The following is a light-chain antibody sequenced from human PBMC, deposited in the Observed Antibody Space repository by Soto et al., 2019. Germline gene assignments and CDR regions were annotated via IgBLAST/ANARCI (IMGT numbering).Light chain of an antibody. CDR2: AAS. Sequence: EIGMTQSPCTLPVSTGERAPLSCRASRSISRNLAWHQQKPGQAPRLLIYAASTRATGIPARFSGSGSGTEFTLTISSLQSEDFAVYYCQQYDSWLVWTFGQGTNVDIK. CDR1: RSISRN. J-gene: IGKJ1*01. CDR3: QQYDSWLVWT. V-gene: IGKV3-15*01.